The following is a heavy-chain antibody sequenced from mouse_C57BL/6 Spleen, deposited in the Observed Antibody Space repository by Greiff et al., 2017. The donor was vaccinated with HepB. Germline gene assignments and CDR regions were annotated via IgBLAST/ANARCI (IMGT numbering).Heavy chain of an antibody. Sequence: VQLQQSGPELVKPGASVKISCKASGSAFSSSWMTWVKQRPGQGLEWIGRIYPGDGDTNYNGKFKGKATLTADKSSSTAYMQLSSLTSEDSAVYFCARLGGEGYYFDYWGQGTTLTVSS. CDR2: IYPGDGDT. J-gene: IGHJ2*01. D-gene: IGHD4-1*01. CDR1: GSAFSSSW. CDR3: ARLGGEGYYFDY. V-gene: IGHV1-82*01.